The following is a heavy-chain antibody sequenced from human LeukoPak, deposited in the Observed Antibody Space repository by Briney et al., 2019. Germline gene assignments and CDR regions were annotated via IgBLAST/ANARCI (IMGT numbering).Heavy chain of an antibody. J-gene: IGHJ4*02. Sequence: SETLSLTCSVSGGSISSSDYSWGWIRQPPGKALEWIGSMYSSGRTYFNPSLKSRVTISIDTSKNQFSLKLTSVTAADTAMYYCARPTRGYSYGMDSWGQGTLVTVSS. CDR1: GGSISSSDYS. D-gene: IGHD5-18*01. V-gene: IGHV4-39*01. CDR3: ARPTRGYSYGMDS. CDR2: MYSSGRT.